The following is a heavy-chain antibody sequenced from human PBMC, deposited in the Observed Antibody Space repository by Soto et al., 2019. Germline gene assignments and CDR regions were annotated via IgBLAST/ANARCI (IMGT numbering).Heavy chain of an antibody. CDR1: GGSLTNYY. V-gene: IGHV4-4*07. Sequence: PGETLTLTCSVSGGSLTNYYCSWIRQPAGKGLEWIGRISTSGHVVSKVSLRSRLTMSVDMSNNHFSLKLTSVTAADTAVYYCARDNNDFWSLYPLAFDYWGQGALVTVSS. CDR2: ISTSGHV. J-gene: IGHJ4*02. D-gene: IGHD3-3*01. CDR3: ARDNNDFWSLYPLAFDY.